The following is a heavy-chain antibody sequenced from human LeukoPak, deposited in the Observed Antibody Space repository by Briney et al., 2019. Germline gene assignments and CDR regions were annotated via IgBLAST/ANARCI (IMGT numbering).Heavy chain of an antibody. Sequence: PSETLSLTCTVSGGSISSSSYYWGWIRQPPGKGLEWIGSIYYSGSTYYNPSLKSRVTISVDTSKNQFSLKLSSVTAADTAVYYCARWRVAGDYYGSGFDYWGQGTLVTVSS. V-gene: IGHV4-39*07. D-gene: IGHD3-10*01. CDR3: ARWRVAGDYYGSGFDY. J-gene: IGHJ4*02. CDR2: IYYSGST. CDR1: GGSISSSSYY.